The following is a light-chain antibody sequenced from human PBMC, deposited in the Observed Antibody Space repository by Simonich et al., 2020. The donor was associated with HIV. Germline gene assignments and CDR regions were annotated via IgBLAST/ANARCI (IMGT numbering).Light chain of an antibody. J-gene: IGKJ2*01. V-gene: IGKV1-5*03. Sequence: DIQMTQSPSTLSASVGNRVTITCRAGKSISSWLAWYQQKPWKAPKLLIYKASSLERGVPSRFSGSGSGTQFTLTISSLQPDDFATYYCQQYNSYPFTFGQGTKLEIK. CDR2: KAS. CDR1: KSISSW. CDR3: QQYNSYPFT.